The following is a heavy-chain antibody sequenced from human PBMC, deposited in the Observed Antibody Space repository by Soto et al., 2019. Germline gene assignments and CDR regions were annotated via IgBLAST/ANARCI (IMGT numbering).Heavy chain of an antibody. Sequence: GGSLRLSCAASGFTFSSYGMHWVRQAPGKGLEWVAVIWYDGSNKYYADSVKGRFTISRDNSKNTLYLQMNSLRAEDTAVYYCARVVAAIDPPDYWGQGTLVTVSS. J-gene: IGHJ4*02. D-gene: IGHD2-15*01. V-gene: IGHV3-33*01. CDR2: IWYDGSNK. CDR3: ARVVAAIDPPDY. CDR1: GFTFSSYG.